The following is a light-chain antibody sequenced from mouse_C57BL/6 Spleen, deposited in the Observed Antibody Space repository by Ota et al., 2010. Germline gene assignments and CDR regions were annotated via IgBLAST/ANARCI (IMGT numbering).Light chain of an antibody. CDR2: SAS. V-gene: IGKV6-15*01. CDR3: QQYNSHPLT. CDR1: QNVATN. Sequence: DIVMTQSQKFMSTSVGDRVSVTCKASQNVATNVAWYQQKPGQSPKALIYSASYRYSGVPDRFTGSGSGTDFTLTISNVQSEDLAEYFCQQYNSHPLTFGAGTKLELK. J-gene: IGKJ5*01.